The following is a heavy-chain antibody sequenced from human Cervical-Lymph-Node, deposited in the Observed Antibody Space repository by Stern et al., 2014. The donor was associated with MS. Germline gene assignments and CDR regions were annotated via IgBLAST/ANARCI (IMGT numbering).Heavy chain of an antibody. V-gene: IGHV4-61*02. CDR2: IYPSGST. J-gene: IGHJ5*02. Sequence: QVQLQESGPGLVKPSQTLSLSCAVSGDSISGSSDYWSWIRQPAGRGLEWIGRIYPSGSTNYHPSLRRRFTMSVDTSKNHLSPNMSSVTAADTAVYYCVRDVRSMYDWDYFWFDPWGQGTLVTVSS. CDR1: GDSISGSSDY. CDR3: VRDVRSMYDWDYFWFDP. D-gene: IGHD1-7*01.